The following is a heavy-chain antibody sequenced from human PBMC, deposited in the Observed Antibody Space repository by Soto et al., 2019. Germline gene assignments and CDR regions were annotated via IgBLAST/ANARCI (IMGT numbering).Heavy chain of an antibody. J-gene: IGHJ5*01. CDR1: GLTFSRYG. V-gene: IGHV3-21*06. CDR2: ISSSTSYV. D-gene: IGHD2-2*01. Sequence: EVQLVESGGGLVKPGGPLSLSCEASGLTFSRYGMTWLRKAPGKGLEWVASISSSTSYVYYADSVKGRFSTSRDNAKNILYLEMYALRAEDTAVYYCARDPSEGRVGNWFESWGQGTLVTVSS. CDR3: ARDPSEGRVGNWFES.